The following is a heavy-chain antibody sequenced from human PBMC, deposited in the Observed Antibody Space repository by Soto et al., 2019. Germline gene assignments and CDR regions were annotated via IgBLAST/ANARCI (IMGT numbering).Heavy chain of an antibody. CDR3: ARDAGGRGNGAFDI. V-gene: IGHV4-59*01. Sequence: SETLSLTCTVSGGSISTYYWCWMRQPPGKGLEWIGYIYYSGSTNSNPSLKGRVTISEDTSKNQLSLKLSSVTAADTAVYFCARDAGGRGNGAFDIWGQGTMVTVSS. J-gene: IGHJ3*02. CDR2: IYYSGST. CDR1: GGSISTYY. D-gene: IGHD3-16*01.